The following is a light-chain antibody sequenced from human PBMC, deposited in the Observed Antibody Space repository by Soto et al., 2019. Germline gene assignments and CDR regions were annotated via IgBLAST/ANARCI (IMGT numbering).Light chain of an antibody. CDR2: DAS. J-gene: IGKJ2*01. Sequence: DIQMTQSPSTLSASVGDGVTITCRASQNSSVWLAWYQQRPGKAPKFLIYDASSLETGVPSRFSGSGSGTEFNLTTRSLQPDDFATYYCQQYDSSSTTFGQGTKLEIK. CDR3: QQYDSSSTT. V-gene: IGKV1-5*01. CDR1: QNSSVW.